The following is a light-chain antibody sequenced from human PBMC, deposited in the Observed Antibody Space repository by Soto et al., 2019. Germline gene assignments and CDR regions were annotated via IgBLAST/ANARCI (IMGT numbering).Light chain of an antibody. CDR3: QKYNSAPLT. Sequence: DVQMTPSPSSPSSFVGDSGTNTFRASQGIAPYLAWFQQKPGKVPKLLIYATSTLQSGVPSRFSGSGSGTDFTLTISSLQPEDVGTYYCQKYNSAPLTFGGGTKVDIK. CDR1: QGIAPY. V-gene: IGKV1-27*01. CDR2: ATS. J-gene: IGKJ4*01.